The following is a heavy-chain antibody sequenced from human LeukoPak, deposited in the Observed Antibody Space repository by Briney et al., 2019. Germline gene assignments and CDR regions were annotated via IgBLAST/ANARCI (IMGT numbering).Heavy chain of an antibody. V-gene: IGHV1-69*16. CDR3: ARDTSTGGDSSGYYYDWFDP. CDR2: IIPILGIA. Sequence: SVKVSCKASGGTFSSYTISWVRQAPGQGLEWMGRIIPILGIANYAQKFQGRVTITTDESTSTAYMELSSLRSEDTAVYYCARDTSTGGDSSGYYYDWFDPWGQGTLVTVSS. J-gene: IGHJ5*02. D-gene: IGHD3-22*01. CDR1: GGTFSSYT.